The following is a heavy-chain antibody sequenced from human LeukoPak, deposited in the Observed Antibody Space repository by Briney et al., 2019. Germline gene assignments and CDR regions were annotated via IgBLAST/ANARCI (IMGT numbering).Heavy chain of an antibody. CDR3: ARVGSDSSGYYGTHFDY. D-gene: IGHD3-22*01. CDR1: GGSISSYC. CDR2: IYYSGST. Sequence: PSETLSLTCTVSGGSISSYCWSWIRQPPGKGLEWIGYIYYSGSTNYNPSLKSRVTISVDTSKNQFSLKLSSVTAADTAVYYCARVGSDSSGYYGTHFDYWGQGTLVTVSS. J-gene: IGHJ4*02. V-gene: IGHV4-59*01.